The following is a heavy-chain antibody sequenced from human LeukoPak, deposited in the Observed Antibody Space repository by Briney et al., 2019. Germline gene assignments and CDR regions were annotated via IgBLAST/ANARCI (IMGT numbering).Heavy chain of an antibody. CDR2: IYHSGST. CDR1: GGSISSSNW. D-gene: IGHD6-19*01. V-gene: IGHV4-4*02. CDR3: ARYPGYSSGWDYYYGMDV. J-gene: IGHJ6*02. Sequence: SETLSLTCAVSGGSISSSNWWSWVRQPPGKGLEWIGEIYHSGSTNYNPSLKSRVTISVDKSKNQFSLKLSSVTAADTAVYYCARYPGYSSGWDYYYGMDVWGQGTTVTVSS.